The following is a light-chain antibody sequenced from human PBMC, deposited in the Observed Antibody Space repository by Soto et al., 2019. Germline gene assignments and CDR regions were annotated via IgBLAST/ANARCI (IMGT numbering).Light chain of an antibody. CDR3: QMYVTAPET. CDR1: QDIGKS. Sequence: DIQMTQSPSSLSASVGDRLTITCRASQDIGKSLAWYQQRPGKVPKPLIYAASTLHSGVPSRFSGGGSGTHFTLTIINLQPEYVATYYGQMYVTAPETFGQGTKVEIK. J-gene: IGKJ1*01. V-gene: IGKV1-27*01. CDR2: AAS.